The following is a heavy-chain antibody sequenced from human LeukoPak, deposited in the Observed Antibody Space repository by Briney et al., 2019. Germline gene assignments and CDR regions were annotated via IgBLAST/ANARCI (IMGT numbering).Heavy chain of an antibody. V-gene: IGHV4-39*01. J-gene: IGHJ4*02. D-gene: IGHD5-12*01. CDR3: ARRGGYDHYDY. CDR1: GGSISSSPYY. Sequence: SETLSLTCTVSGGSISSSPYYWGWIRQPPGKGLEWIGTIYYSGSTYYNPSLKSRVTISVDTSKNQFSLKLSSVTAADTAVYYCARRGGYDHYDYWGQGTLVTASS. CDR2: IYYSGST.